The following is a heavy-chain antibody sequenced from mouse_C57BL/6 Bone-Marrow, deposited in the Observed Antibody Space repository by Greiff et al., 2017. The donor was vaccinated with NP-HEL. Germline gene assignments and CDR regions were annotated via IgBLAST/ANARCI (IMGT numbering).Heavy chain of an antibody. V-gene: IGHV1-81*01. CDR2: IFPRSGNT. CDR3: AREGVRYYFDY. Sequence: QVQLQQSGAELARPGASVKLSCKASGYTFTSYGISWVKQRTGQGLEWIGEIFPRSGNTYYNEKFKGKATLTADKSSSTAYMELRCLTSEDSAVYFCAREGVRYYFDYWGQGTTLTVSS. J-gene: IGHJ2*01. CDR1: GYTFTSYG.